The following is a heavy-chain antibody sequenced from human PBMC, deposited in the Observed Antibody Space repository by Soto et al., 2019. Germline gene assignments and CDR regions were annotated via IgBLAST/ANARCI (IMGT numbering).Heavy chain of an antibody. CDR3: ASRAGGSGSLDY. CDR2: ISSSSSYI. J-gene: IGHJ4*02. D-gene: IGHD3-10*01. CDR1: AFTLSGYS. V-gene: IGHV3-21*01. Sequence: PGGSLRLSCAASAFTLSGYSMNWVRQAPGKGLEWVSSISSSSSYIYYADSVKGRFNISRDNAKNSLYLQMNSLRAEDTAVYYCASRAGGSGSLDYRGQGTLVTVSS.